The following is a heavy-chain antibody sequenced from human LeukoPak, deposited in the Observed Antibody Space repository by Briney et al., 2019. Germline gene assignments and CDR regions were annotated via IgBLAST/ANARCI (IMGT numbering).Heavy chain of an antibody. CDR1: GYTLIELS. CDR3: ATVDTAYGHRDY. J-gene: IGHJ4*02. Sequence: ASVKVSCKVSGYTLIELSMHWVRQAPGKGLEWMGGFDPEDGETIYAQKFQGRVTMTEDTSTDTAYMELSSLRSEDTAVYYCATVDTAYGHRDYWGQGTLVTVSS. V-gene: IGHV1-24*01. D-gene: IGHD5-18*01. CDR2: FDPEDGET.